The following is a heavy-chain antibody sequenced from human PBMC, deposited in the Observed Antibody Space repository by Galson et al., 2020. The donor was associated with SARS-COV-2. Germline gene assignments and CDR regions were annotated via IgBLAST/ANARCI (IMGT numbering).Heavy chain of an antibody. CDR3: ASRNPGYCSGGSCYSSPFIY. J-gene: IGHJ4*02. CDR1: GGSISSSSYY. D-gene: IGHD2-15*01. CDR2: IYYSGST. Sequence: SETLSLTCTVSGGSISSSSYYWGWIRQPPGKGLEWIGSIYYSGSTYYNPSLKSRVTISVDTSKNQFSLKLSSVTAADTAVYYCASRNPGYCSGGSCYSSPFIYWGQGTLVTVSS. V-gene: IGHV4-39*01.